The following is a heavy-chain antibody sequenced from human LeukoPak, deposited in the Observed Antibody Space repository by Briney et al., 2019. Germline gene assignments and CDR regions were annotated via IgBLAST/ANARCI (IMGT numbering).Heavy chain of an antibody. CDR3: AKDGDYGDHSFDY. V-gene: IGHV3-53*05. J-gene: IGHJ4*02. CDR2: TYTGGNS. CDR1: GFTVSSIH. Sequence: GGSLRLSCAASGFTVSSIHMVWVRQAPGKGLEWVSVTYTGGNSYYADSVKGRFTISRDNSKNTLYLQMNSLRAEDTAVYYCAKDGDYGDHSFDYWGQGTLVTVSS. D-gene: IGHD4-17*01.